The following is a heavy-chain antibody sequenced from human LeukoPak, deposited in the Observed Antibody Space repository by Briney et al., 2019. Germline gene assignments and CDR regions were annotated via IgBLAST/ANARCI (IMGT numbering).Heavy chain of an antibody. V-gene: IGHV3-74*01. CDR1: GFTFSSYW. D-gene: IGHD2-15*01. J-gene: IGHJ6*03. Sequence: GGSLRLSCAASGFTFSSYWMHWVRQAPGKGLVWVSRINTDGSSTSYADSVKGRFTISRDNAKNTLDLQMNSLRAEDTAVYYCARIGGGSFPHYYYYMDVWGKGTTVTVPS. CDR3: ARIGGGSFPHYYYYMDV. CDR2: INTDGSST.